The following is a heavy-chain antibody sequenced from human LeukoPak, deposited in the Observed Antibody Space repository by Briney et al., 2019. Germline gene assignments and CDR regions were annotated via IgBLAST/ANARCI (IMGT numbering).Heavy chain of an antibody. CDR1: GGSISSYY. J-gene: IGHJ4*02. Sequence: SETLSLTCTVSGGSISSYYWSWIRQPPGKGLEWIGYIYYSGSTNYNPSLKSRVTISVDTSKNQFSLKLSSVTAADTAVYYCARDSVADTGYFGYWGQGTLVTVSS. D-gene: IGHD6-19*01. V-gene: IGHV4-59*01. CDR2: IYYSGST. CDR3: ARDSVADTGYFGY.